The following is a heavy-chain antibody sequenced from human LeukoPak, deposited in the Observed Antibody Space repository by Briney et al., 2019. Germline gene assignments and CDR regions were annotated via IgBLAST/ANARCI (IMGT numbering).Heavy chain of an antibody. CDR1: GYTFTSYY. Sequence: ASVKVSCKASGYTFTSYYMHWVQLAPGQGLEWMGIINPSGGSTSYAQKFQGRVTMTRDTSTSTVYMELSSLRSEDTAVYYCARDRRNSSSWYYYYYGMDVWGQGTTVTVSS. J-gene: IGHJ6*02. CDR3: ARDRRNSSSWYYYYYGMDV. CDR2: INPSGGST. D-gene: IGHD6-13*01. V-gene: IGHV1-46*01.